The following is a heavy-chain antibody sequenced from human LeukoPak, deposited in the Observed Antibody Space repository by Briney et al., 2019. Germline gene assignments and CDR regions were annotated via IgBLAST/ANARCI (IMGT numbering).Heavy chain of an antibody. CDR2: IYYSGST. CDR1: GGSISSHY. Sequence: PSETLSLTCTVSGGSISSHYWSWIRQPPGKGLEWIGYIYYSGSTNYNPSLKSRVTISVDTSKNQFSLKLSSVTAADTAVYYCARDLVGGSRSSFYYYYYMDGWGKGTTVTVS. J-gene: IGHJ6*03. D-gene: IGHD6-6*01. CDR3: ARDLVGGSRSSFYYYYYMDG. V-gene: IGHV4-59*11.